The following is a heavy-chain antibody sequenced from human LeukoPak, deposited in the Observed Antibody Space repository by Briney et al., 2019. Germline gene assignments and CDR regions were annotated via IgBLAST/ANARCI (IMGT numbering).Heavy chain of an antibody. Sequence: KPSETLSLTCTVSGGSISSSSYYWGWIRQPPGKGLEWIGGIYYSGSTYYNPSLKSRVTISVDTSKNQFSLKLSSVTAADTAVYYCARQLGYCSSTSCYADKVDYWGQGTLVTVSS. D-gene: IGHD2-2*01. CDR2: IYYSGST. V-gene: IGHV4-39*01. CDR1: GGSISSSSYY. J-gene: IGHJ4*02. CDR3: ARQLGYCSSTSCYADKVDY.